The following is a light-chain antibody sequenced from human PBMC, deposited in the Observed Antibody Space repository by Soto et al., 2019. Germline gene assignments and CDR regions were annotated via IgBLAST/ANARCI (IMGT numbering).Light chain of an antibody. J-gene: IGKJ2*01. V-gene: IGKV3-20*01. CDR3: QQYGSSPPAYT. CDR2: GAS. Sequence: EIVLTQSPGTLSLSPGERATLSCRASQRVSSSYLAWYQQKPGQAPRLLIYGASSRATGIPDRFSGSGSGTDFTLTISRLEPEDFAVYYCQQYGSSPPAYTVGQGTKLEIK. CDR1: QRVSSSY.